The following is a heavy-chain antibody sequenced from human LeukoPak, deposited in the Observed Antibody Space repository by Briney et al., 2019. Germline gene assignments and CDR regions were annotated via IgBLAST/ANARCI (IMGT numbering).Heavy chain of an antibody. J-gene: IGHJ4*02. CDR1: GFTFSSYD. D-gene: IGHD4-17*01. CDR3: ARETTVTTSLDY. V-gene: IGHV3-33*01. CDR2: IWYDGSNK. Sequence: GGSLRLSCAAFGFTFSSYDMHWDRQAPGKGLEWVAVIWYDGSNKYYADSVKGRFTISRDNSKNTLYLQMNSLRAEDTAVYYCARETTVTTSLDYWGQGTLVTVSS.